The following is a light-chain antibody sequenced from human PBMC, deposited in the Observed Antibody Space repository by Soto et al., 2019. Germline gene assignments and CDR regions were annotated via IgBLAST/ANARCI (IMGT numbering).Light chain of an antibody. J-gene: IGKJ2*03. V-gene: IGKV1-5*01. CDR1: QNVSRR. CDR3: QQYNGYSFYTNS. Sequence: DIQMTQSPATLSASVGDRLTITCQTSQNVSRRLAWYQQKPGKAPKLLIYDASTLENGVPSRFSGSGSGTEFTLTISGLQPDDFATYYCQQYNGYSFYTNSFGQGTKVDIK. CDR2: DAS.